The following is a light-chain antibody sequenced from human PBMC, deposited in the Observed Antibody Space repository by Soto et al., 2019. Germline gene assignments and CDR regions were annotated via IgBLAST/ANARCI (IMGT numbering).Light chain of an antibody. CDR2: WAS. CDR1: QSVLYSSNTKNY. V-gene: IGKV4-1*01. Sequence: DIVMTQFPDSLAVSLGERATINCKSSQSVLYSSNTKNYLAWYQQKPRQPPKLLIYWASTRESGVPDRFSGSGSGTDFTLTISSLQAEDVAVYYCQQYYSTPLTFGGGTKVEIK. CDR3: QQYYSTPLT. J-gene: IGKJ4*01.